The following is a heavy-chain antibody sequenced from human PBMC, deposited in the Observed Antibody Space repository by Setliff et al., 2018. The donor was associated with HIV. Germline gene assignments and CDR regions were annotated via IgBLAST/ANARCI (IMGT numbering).Heavy chain of an antibody. CDR2: IKQDGSDK. CDR3: ARSQPMAQGVTPFDY. J-gene: IGHJ4*02. CDR1: GFTFSNYW. D-gene: IGHD3-10*01. Sequence: PGESLKISCAASGFTFSNYWMSWVRQAPGKGLEWVANIKQDGSDKYYVDSVKGRFTISRDNAKNSLYLQMNSLRAEDSAVYYCARSQPMAQGVTPFDYWGQGVLVTVSS. V-gene: IGHV3-7*03.